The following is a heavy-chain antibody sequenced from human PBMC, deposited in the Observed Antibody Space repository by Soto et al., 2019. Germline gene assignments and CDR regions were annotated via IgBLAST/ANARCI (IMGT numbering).Heavy chain of an antibody. CDR2: ISSSSSYI. CDR3: ARDGLYDSSGYRRYYGMDV. J-gene: IGHJ6*02. D-gene: IGHD3-22*01. CDR1: GFTFSSYS. V-gene: IGHV3-21*01. Sequence: NPVGSLRLSCAASGFTFSSYSMNWVRQAPGKGLDWVSSISSSSSYIYYADSVKGRFTISRDNAKNSLYLQMNSLRSEDTAVYYCARDGLYDSSGYRRYYGMDVWGQGTTVTVSS.